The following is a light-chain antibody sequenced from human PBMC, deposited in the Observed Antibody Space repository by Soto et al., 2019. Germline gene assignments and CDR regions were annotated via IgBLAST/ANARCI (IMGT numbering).Light chain of an antibody. V-gene: IGKV3-11*01. J-gene: IGKJ5*01. CDR3: QQRSNCLP. CDR2: DAS. Sequence: EIVLTQSPATLSLSPGERATLSCRASQSVSSYLAWYQQKPGQAPRLLIYDASNRATCIPARFSGSGSGTDFTLTISRLEPEDFAVYYCQQRSNCLPFGQGTRLEIK. CDR1: QSVSSY.